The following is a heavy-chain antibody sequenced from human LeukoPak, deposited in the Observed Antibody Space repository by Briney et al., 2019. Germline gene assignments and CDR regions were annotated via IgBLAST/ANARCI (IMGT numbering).Heavy chain of an antibody. CDR1: GGSISAHY. V-gene: IGHV4-59*11. CDR2: FYYTGST. D-gene: IGHD3-22*01. J-gene: IGHJ2*01. Sequence: SETLSLTCIVSGGSISAHYCSWIRPPPGKGLEYNGYFYYTGSTNYTPSLKSRVTISSDTSSTPVSLRLSSVTAADTAVYYCARLRSDDSSGSYPFDLWGRGTLVTVSS. CDR3: ARLRSDDSSGSYPFDL.